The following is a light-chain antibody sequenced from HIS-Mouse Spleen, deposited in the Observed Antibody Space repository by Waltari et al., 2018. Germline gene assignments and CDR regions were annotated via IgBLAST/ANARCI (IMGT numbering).Light chain of an antibody. CDR2: RNN. V-gene: IGLV1-47*01. Sequence: QSVLTQPPSASGTPGQRVTMSCSGSSPNIGSNYVYWCQQPPGTAPTLLIYRNNQRPSGVPDRFSGSKSGTSASLAISGLRSEDEADYYCAAWDDSLSGVVFGGGTKLTVL. CDR3: AAWDDSLSGVV. J-gene: IGLJ2*01. CDR1: SPNIGSNY.